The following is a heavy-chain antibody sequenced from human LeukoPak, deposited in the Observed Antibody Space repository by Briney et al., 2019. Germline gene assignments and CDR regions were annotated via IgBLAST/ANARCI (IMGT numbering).Heavy chain of an antibody. V-gene: IGHV1-18*01. CDR3: ARDVPGSIGTTARFDP. D-gene: IGHD1-1*01. Sequence: ASVKVPCKSSGYTSRTYGISWMRQAPGQGLEWMGWISFHNGNTNYAQKFHGRLTMTTDTSTSTAYMELRSLRSDDTGVYYCARDVPGSIGTTARFDPWGQGTLVTVSS. J-gene: IGHJ5*02. CDR2: ISFHNGNT. CDR1: GYTSRTYG.